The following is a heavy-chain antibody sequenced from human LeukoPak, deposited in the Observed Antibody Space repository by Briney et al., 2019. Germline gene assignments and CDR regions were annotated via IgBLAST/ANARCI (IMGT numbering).Heavy chain of an antibody. CDR1: GFTFDDYA. Sequence: GGSLRLSCAASGFTFDDYAMHWVRQAPGKGLEWVSLISGDGGSTYYADSVKGRFTISRDNSKNSLYLQMNSLRTEDTALYYCAKAQPTKYTGIHYYYYYMDVWGKGTTVTVSS. CDR2: ISGDGGST. CDR3: AKAQPTKYTGIHYYYYYMDV. J-gene: IGHJ6*03. V-gene: IGHV3-43*02. D-gene: IGHD1-1*01.